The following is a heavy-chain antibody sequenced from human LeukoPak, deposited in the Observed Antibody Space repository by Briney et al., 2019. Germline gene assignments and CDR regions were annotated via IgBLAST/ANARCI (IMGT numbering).Heavy chain of an antibody. CDR1: GYSISSGYY. D-gene: IGHD2-2*01. V-gene: IGHV4-38-2*02. CDR2: IYHSGNT. CDR3: ARGPTYQPIDF. J-gene: IGHJ4*02. Sequence: PSETLSLTCTVSGYSISSGYYWGWIRQPPGKGLEWIANIYHSGNTYYNPSLKSRVTISVDTSRNQFSLKLSSVTAADTAVYYCARGPTYQPIDFWGQGTLVTVSS.